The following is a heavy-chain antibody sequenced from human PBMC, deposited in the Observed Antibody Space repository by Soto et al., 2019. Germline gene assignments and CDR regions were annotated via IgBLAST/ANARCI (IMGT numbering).Heavy chain of an antibody. J-gene: IGHJ4*02. CDR2: ITDSGDDT. CDR3: AEVGSSSWSPHSDFDY. Sequence: EVQLLESGGGLVQPGGSLRLSCAASGFTFNNYAMGWVLQAPGKELEWVSAITDSGDDTYYIDSVKGRFTISRDNSKSTLYLHMNRLRAEETAIYYCAEVGSSSWSPHSDFDYWGQGTWGTGSS. CDR1: GFTFNNYA. D-gene: IGHD2-2*01. V-gene: IGHV3-23*01.